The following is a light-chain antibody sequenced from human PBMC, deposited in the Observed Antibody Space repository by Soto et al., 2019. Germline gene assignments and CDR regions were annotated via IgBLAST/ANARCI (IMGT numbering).Light chain of an antibody. CDR1: QSISRY. J-gene: IGKJ2*03. V-gene: IGKV1-39*01. CDR2: AAS. CDR3: QQSYSNSVS. Sequence: DIQMTQSPSSLSASVGDRVTITCRASQSISRYLSWYEQKPGKPPKLLIYAASSLQGGVPSRFSGSGSGTDFTLTISTLQPEDFATYYCQQSYSNSVSFGQGTKLDIK.